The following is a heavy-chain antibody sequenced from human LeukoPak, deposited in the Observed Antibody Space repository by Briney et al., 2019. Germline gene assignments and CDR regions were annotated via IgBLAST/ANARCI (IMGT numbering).Heavy chain of an antibody. Sequence: GGSLRLSCAASGFTFGNYAMNWVRQAPGKGLEWVSGTSAGGGSTYYADSVKGRFTISRDNFKNTLYLQMSSLGADDTAAYYCARGAYCSGGACYSELSYYGMDVWGQGTTVTVSS. CDR2: TSAGGGST. V-gene: IGHV3-23*01. J-gene: IGHJ6*02. CDR3: ARGAYCSGGACYSELSYYGMDV. D-gene: IGHD2-15*01. CDR1: GFTFGNYA.